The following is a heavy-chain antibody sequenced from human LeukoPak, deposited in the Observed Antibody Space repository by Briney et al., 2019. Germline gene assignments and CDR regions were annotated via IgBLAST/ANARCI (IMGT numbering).Heavy chain of an antibody. Sequence: ASVKVSCKASGYTFTSYGISWVRQAPGQGLEWMGWISAYNGNTNYAQKLQGRVTMTTDTSTSTAYMELRSLRSDDTAVYYCARVKAFGARLALDYYYYYMDVWGKGTTVTVSS. D-gene: IGHD3-16*01. CDR2: ISAYNGNT. CDR1: GYTFTSYG. J-gene: IGHJ6*03. V-gene: IGHV1-18*01. CDR3: ARVKAFGARLALDYYYYYMDV.